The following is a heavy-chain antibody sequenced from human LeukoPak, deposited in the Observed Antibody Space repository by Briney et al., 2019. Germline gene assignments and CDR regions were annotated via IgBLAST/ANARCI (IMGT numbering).Heavy chain of an antibody. Sequence: SETLSLTCTVSGGSISSSSYYWGWIRQPPGKGLEWIGSIYYSGSTYHNPSLKSRVTISVDTSKNQFSLKLSFVTAADTAVYYCGQVVVAAIAALHAFDIWGQGTMVTVSS. V-gene: IGHV4-39*01. J-gene: IGHJ3*02. CDR3: GQVVVAAIAALHAFDI. CDR1: GGSISSSSYY. CDR2: IYYSGST. D-gene: IGHD2-15*01.